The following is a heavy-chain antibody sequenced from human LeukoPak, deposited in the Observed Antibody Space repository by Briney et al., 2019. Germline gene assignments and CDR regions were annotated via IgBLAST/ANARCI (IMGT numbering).Heavy chain of an antibody. V-gene: IGHV3-66*02. CDR1: GFSVSSSY. CDR2: LYSAGST. Sequence: GGSLRLFCAASGFSVSSSYMGWVRQASGKGLDWVSVLYSAGSTFYPDSVKGRFTISRDNSQNMLFLQMDSLRAEDTAVYYCARLSHSSEYGAFDIWGQGTLVTVSS. J-gene: IGHJ3*02. CDR3: ARLSHSSEYGAFDI. D-gene: IGHD3-22*01.